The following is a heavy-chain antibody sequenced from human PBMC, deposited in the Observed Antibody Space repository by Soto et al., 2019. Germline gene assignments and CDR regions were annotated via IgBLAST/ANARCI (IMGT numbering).Heavy chain of an antibody. CDR2: IIPIFGTA. V-gene: IGHV1-69*13. D-gene: IGHD2-15*01. J-gene: IGHJ6*02. CDR1: GGTFSSYA. CDR3: ARDPWSREGYCSGGSCYYYYGMDV. Sequence: VASVKVSCKASGGTFSSYAISWVRQAPGQGLEWMGGIIPIFGTANYAQKFQGRVTITANESTSTAYMELSSLRSEDTAVYYCARDPWSREGYCSGGSCYYYYGMDVWGQGTTVTVSS.